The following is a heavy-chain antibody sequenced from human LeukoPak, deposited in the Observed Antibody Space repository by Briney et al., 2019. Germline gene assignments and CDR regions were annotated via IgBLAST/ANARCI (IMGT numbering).Heavy chain of an antibody. J-gene: IGHJ5*02. CDR3: ARISGYRYDWFDP. V-gene: IGHV4-59*11. CDR2: IYYSGST. Sequence: PSETLSPTCTVSGGSISSHYWTWIRQPPGKGLEWIGYIYYSGSTNYNPSLKSRVTISLDTSKNQFSLKLSSVTAADTAVYYCARISGYRYDWFDPWGQGTLVTVSS. D-gene: IGHD5-18*01. CDR1: GGSISSHY.